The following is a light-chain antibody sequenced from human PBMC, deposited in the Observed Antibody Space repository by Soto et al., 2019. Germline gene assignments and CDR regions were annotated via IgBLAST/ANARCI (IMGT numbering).Light chain of an antibody. CDR1: RSVLYNSNNKNY. CDR2: WAS. J-gene: IGKJ2*01. Sequence: IVMTQSPDSLAVSLGETATINCKSSRSVLYNSNNKNYFAWFQQKPGQPPRLLLYWASTRESGVPDRFSGSGSGTDFTLTISSLQAEDVAVYYCQQYYTTPRTFGQGTKLEIK. CDR3: QQYYTTPRT. V-gene: IGKV4-1*01.